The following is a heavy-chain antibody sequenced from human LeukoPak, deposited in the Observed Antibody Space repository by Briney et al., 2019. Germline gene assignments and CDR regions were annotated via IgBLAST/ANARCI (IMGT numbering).Heavy chain of an antibody. Sequence: GGSLRLSCAASGFTFTTYWTSWVRQAPGKGLEWVANIRQDGIEKHYVDSVKGRFTTSRDNAKNSVYLQMNSLRAEDAAVYYCGRAMDVWGQGTTVTVSS. J-gene: IGHJ6*02. V-gene: IGHV3-7*03. CDR3: GRAMDV. CDR1: GFTFTTYW. CDR2: IRQDGIEK.